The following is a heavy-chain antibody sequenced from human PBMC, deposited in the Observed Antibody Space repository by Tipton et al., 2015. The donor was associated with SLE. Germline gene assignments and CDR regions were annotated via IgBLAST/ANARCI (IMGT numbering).Heavy chain of an antibody. CDR2: IYYSGST. V-gene: IGHV4-59*01. D-gene: IGHD1-26*01. Sequence: GLVKPSETLSLTCTVSGGSISSYYWSWIRQPPGKGLEWIGYIYYSGSTNYNPSLKSRVTISVDTSKNQFSLKLSSVTAADTAVYYCARDRRRRETYYCGLDVWGRGTTVTVSS. J-gene: IGHJ6*02. CDR1: GGSISSYY. CDR3: ARDRRRRETYYCGLDV.